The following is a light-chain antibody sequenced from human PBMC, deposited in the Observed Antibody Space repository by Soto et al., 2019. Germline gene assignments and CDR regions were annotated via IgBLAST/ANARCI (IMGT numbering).Light chain of an antibody. Sequence: EIVMTQSPATLSVSPGERATLSCRASQSVSSNFAWYQQKPGQAPRLLIYGASTRATGIPARFSGSGSGTEFTLTISRLQSDDFAVYDCQQYNNWPPWTFGQGTKVEI. CDR2: GAS. CDR1: QSVSSN. CDR3: QQYNNWPPWT. V-gene: IGKV3-15*01. J-gene: IGKJ1*01.